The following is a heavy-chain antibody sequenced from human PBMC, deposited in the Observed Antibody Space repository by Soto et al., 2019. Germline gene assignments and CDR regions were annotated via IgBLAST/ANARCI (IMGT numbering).Heavy chain of an antibody. V-gene: IGHV5-51*01. J-gene: IGHJ6*02. CDR3: ARHRYNSGPTDNDMDV. D-gene: IGHD6-19*01. CDR2: IYPGDSDT. Sequence: GESLKISCKGSGYDFATYWIGWVRQMAGEGLEWMGIIYPGDSDTKYSPSFQGQVTISVDKSISTAYLQWSSLKASDTAMYYCARHRYNSGPTDNDMDVWGQGTTVTVSS. CDR1: GYDFATYW.